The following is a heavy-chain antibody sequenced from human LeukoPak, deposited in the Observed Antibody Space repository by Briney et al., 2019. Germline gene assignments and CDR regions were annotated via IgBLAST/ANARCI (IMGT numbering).Heavy chain of an antibody. CDR3: AKDQGPHIVVVTAIDY. D-gene: IGHD2-21*02. J-gene: IGHJ4*02. V-gene: IGHV3-30*02. CDR1: GFTFRSYG. CDR2: IRYDGTNK. Sequence: GGSLRLSCAASGFTFRSYGMHWVRQAPGKGLEWVAIIRYDGTNKYYADSVKGRFTISRDNSKNTLYLQMNSLRAEDTAVYYCAKDQGPHIVVVTAIDYWGQGTLVTVSS.